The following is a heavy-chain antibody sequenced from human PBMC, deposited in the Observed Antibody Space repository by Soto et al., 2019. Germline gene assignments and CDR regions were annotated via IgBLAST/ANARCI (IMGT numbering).Heavy chain of an antibody. CDR2: IYYSGST. D-gene: IGHD3-22*01. J-gene: IGHJ5*02. Sequence: SETLSLTCTVSGGSISSYYWSWIRQPPGKGLEWIGYIYYSGSTNYNPSLKSRVTISVDTSKNSLYLQMNSLRDEDTAVYYCAREDGSSGYRFDPWGQGTLVTVSS. CDR3: AREDGSSGYRFDP. CDR1: GGSISSYY. V-gene: IGHV4-59*12.